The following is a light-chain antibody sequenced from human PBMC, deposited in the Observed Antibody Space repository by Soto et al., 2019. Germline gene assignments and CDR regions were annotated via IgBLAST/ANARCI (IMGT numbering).Light chain of an antibody. Sequence: DIQMTQSPSSLSASVGDRVTITCRAIQGISNDLAWYQQKPGKVPKLLIYAASTLQSGVPSRFSGSGSGTDFTLTISSLQPEDVATYYCQQYNSAPSTFGQGTKVGIK. J-gene: IGKJ1*01. CDR2: AAS. V-gene: IGKV1-27*01. CDR1: QGISND. CDR3: QQYNSAPST.